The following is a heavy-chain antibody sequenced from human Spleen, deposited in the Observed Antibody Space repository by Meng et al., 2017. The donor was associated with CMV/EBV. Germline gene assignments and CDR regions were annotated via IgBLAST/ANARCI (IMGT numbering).Heavy chain of an antibody. V-gene: IGHV1-18*01. CDR1: GYPFTNYV. CDR2: ITPYSGNT. D-gene: IGHD4-11*01. Sequence: ASGYPFTNYVISWLRQAPRQGLEWMGWITPYSGNTNSAQKFQDRLTMTTDTSTGTVSMELRNLRSDDTAIYYYASGGDVDNYNYFDYWGQGALVTVSS. CDR3: ASGGDVDNYNYFDY. J-gene: IGHJ4*02.